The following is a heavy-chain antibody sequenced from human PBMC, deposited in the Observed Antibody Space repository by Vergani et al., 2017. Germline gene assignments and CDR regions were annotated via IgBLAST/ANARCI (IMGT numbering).Heavy chain of an antibody. CDR3: ARDTYCSSTSCALHYYYYGMDV. V-gene: IGHV1-18*01. D-gene: IGHD2-2*01. Sequence: QVQLVQSGAEVKKPGASVKVSCKASGYTFTSYGISWVRQAPGQGLEWMGWISAYNGNTNYAQKLQGRVTMTTDTSTSTAYMELRSLRSDDTAVYYCARDTYCSSTSCALHYYYYGMDVWGQGTTVTVSS. CDR2: ISAYNGNT. J-gene: IGHJ6*02. CDR1: GYTFTSYG.